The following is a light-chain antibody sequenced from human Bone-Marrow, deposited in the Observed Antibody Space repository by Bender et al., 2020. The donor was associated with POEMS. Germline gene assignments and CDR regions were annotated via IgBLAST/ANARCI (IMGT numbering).Light chain of an antibody. CDR1: SSNIVTNP. V-gene: IGLV1-44*01. Sequence: QSVLTQPPSASGTPGQRVIISCSGSSSNIVTNPVNWYQHLPGTAPKVLIYNTNQRPSGVPDRFSGSKSGTSASLAISALQSEDEGDYYCASWHDSLIGRVFGGGTKLTVL. CDR3: ASWHDSLIGRV. J-gene: IGLJ3*02. CDR2: NTN.